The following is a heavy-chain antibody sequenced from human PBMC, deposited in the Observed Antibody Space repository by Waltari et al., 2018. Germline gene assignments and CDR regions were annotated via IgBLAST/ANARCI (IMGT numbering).Heavy chain of an antibody. J-gene: IGHJ6*02. V-gene: IGHV4-34*02. CDR1: GGSFSAYY. CDR2: INENGST. Sequence: QVQLQPWGAGLLQPSETLSLLCGVYGGSFSAYYWSWIRQPPGKGLEWIEEINENGSTNYNPSLRSRFTMLVDASKNQFSLKVSSVTAADTAVYYCARAFRGYSSRSFYYNLDVWGQGTTVTVSS. CDR3: ARAFRGYSSRSFYYNLDV. D-gene: IGHD6-19*01.